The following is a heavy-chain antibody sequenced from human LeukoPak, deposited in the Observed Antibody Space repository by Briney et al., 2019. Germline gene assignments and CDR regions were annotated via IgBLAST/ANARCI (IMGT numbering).Heavy chain of an antibody. J-gene: IGHJ5*02. Sequence: PSETLSLTCDVSGGSTSSGLYSWSWIRQPLGKGLEWIGYIYHTGSTYYNPSLKSRVTISVDTSKNQFSLRLSSVTAADTAVYYCAGLQYCSGTSCYWFDPWGQGTLVTVSS. D-gene: IGHD2-2*01. CDR1: GGSTSSGLYS. CDR3: AGLQYCSGTSCYWFDP. V-gene: IGHV4-30-2*01. CDR2: IYHTGST.